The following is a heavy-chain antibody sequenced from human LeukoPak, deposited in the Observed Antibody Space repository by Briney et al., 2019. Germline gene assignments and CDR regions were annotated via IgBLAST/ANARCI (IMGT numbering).Heavy chain of an antibody. CDR1: GFTVSSNH. V-gene: IGHV3-53*01. J-gene: IGHJ4*02. CDR2: IYSGGSA. D-gene: IGHD6-19*01. Sequence: GGSLRLSCAASGFTVSSNHMSWVRQAPGKGPEWVSVIYSGGSAYSADSVKGRFTISKDNSKNTLYLQMYSLRAEDTAVYYCARVAEAGYFDYWGQGTLVTVSS. CDR3: ARVAEAGYFDY.